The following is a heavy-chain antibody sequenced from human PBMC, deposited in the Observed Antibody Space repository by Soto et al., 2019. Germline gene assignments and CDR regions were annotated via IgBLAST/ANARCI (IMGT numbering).Heavy chain of an antibody. Sequence: LSLTCTVSGGSFKSGSYSWSWIRQPPGKGLEWIGYVYHTGRTSYNPSLKSRVSISMDTSKNQFSLNLDSVTAADTAVYFCARDLAYFDSWGQGTLVTVSS. J-gene: IGHJ4*02. CDR1: GGSFKSGSYS. V-gene: IGHV4-61*01. D-gene: IGHD3-16*01. CDR3: ARDLAYFDS. CDR2: VYHTGRT.